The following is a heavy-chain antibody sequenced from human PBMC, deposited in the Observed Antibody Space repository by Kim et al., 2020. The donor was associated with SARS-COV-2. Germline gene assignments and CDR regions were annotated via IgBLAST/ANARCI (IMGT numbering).Heavy chain of an antibody. Sequence: ASVKVSCKASGYTFTSYAMNWVRQAPGQGLEWMGWINTNTGNPTYAQGFTGRFVFSLDTSVSTAYLQISSLKAEDTAVYYCASQPVRYYYDSSGYYIHWGQGTLVTVSS. J-gene: IGHJ4*02. D-gene: IGHD3-22*01. CDR3: ASQPVRYYYDSSGYYIH. CDR1: GYTFTSYA. CDR2: INTNTGNP. V-gene: IGHV7-4-1*02.